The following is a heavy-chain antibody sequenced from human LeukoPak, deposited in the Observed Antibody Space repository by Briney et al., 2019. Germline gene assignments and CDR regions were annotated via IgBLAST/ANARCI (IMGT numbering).Heavy chain of an antibody. CDR2: ISGSGGST. D-gene: IGHD6-19*01. Sequence: GGSLRLSCAASGFTFSSYAMSWVRQAPGKGLEWVSAISGSGGSTYYADSVKGRFTISRDNPKNTLYLQMNSLRAEDTAVYYCAKEEGYISGWYPGYYFDYWGQGTLVTVSS. J-gene: IGHJ4*02. CDR3: AKEEGYISGWYPGYYFDY. CDR1: GFTFSSYA. V-gene: IGHV3-23*01.